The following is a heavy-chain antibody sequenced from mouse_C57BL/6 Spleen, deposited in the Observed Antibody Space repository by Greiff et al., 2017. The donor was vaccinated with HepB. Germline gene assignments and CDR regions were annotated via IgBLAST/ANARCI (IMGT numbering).Heavy chain of an antibody. CDR3: ARYDYDRAWFAY. CDR2: INYDGSST. CDR1: GFTFSDYY. D-gene: IGHD2-4*01. J-gene: IGHJ3*01. Sequence: EVKLVESEGGLVQPGSSMKLSCTASGFTFSDYYMAWVRQVPEKGLEWVANINYDGSSTYYLDSLKSRFIISRDNAKNILYLQMSSLKSEDTATYYCARYDYDRAWFAYWGQGTLVTVSA. V-gene: IGHV5-16*01.